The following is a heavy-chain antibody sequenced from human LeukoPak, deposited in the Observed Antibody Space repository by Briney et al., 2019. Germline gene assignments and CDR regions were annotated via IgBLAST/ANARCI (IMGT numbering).Heavy chain of an antibody. Sequence: SETLSLTCTVSGGSISGYYWSWIRQPPGKGLEWIGYIYYSGSTNYNPSLKSRVTISVDTSKNQFFLKLSSVTAADTAVYYCASLYSSGWFGDYWGQGTLVTVSS. CDR2: IYYSGST. J-gene: IGHJ4*02. CDR1: GGSISGYY. D-gene: IGHD6-19*01. V-gene: IGHV4-59*01. CDR3: ASLYSSGWFGDY.